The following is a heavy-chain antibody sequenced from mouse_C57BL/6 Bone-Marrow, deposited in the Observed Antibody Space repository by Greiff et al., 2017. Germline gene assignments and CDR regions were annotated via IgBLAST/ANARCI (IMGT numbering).Heavy chain of an antibody. CDR3: ARTTGRAGFAY. V-gene: IGHV5-17*01. J-gene: IGHJ3*01. D-gene: IGHD1-1*01. CDR2: ISSGSSTI. Sequence: DVMLVESGGGLVKPGGSLKLSCAASGFTFSDYGMHWVRQAPEKGLEWVAYISSGSSTIYYADTVKGRFTISRDNAKNTLFLQMTSLRSEDTAMYYCARTTGRAGFAYWGQGTLVTVSA. CDR1: GFTFSDYG.